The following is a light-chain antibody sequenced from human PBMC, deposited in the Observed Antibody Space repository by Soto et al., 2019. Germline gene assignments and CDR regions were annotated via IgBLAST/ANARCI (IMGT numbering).Light chain of an antibody. Sequence: EIVLTQSPATLALSPGQRATLSCRASQNIDTYLAWYQQMPGQAPRLLIYDTSNRATGIPARFSGSGSGTDFTLTISSLEPEDFAVYYCQHRGNWPLTFGGGTKLEI. CDR3: QHRGNWPLT. V-gene: IGKV3-11*01. J-gene: IGKJ4*01. CDR2: DTS. CDR1: QNIDTY.